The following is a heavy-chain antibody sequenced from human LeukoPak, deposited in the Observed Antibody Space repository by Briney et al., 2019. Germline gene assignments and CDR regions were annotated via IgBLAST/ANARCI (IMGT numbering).Heavy chain of an antibody. D-gene: IGHD3-9*01. CDR1: GYTFTRYH. V-gene: IGHV1-46*01. CDR3: ATGLRYPGVSADY. Sequence: ASVKVSCKASGYTFTRYHIHWVRQAPGQGLEWMGVINPSGGSATYAQKFQGRVTMTEDTSTDTAYMELSSLRSEDTAVYYCATGLRYPGVSADYWGQGTLVTVSS. J-gene: IGHJ4*02. CDR2: INPSGGSA.